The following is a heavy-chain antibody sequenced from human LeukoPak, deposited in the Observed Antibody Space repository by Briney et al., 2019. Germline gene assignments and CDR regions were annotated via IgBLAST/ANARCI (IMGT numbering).Heavy chain of an antibody. V-gene: IGHV4-59*01. CDR1: GGSISSYY. D-gene: IGHD2-2*01. CDR3: ARVVVPAAMGGMDV. CDR2: IYYSGST. Sequence: SETLSLTCTVSGGSISSYYWSWIRQPPGKGLEWIGYIYYSGSTNYNPSLRSRATISVDASKNQFSLKLSSVTAADTAVYYCARVVVPAAMGGMDVWDQGTTVTVSS. J-gene: IGHJ6*02.